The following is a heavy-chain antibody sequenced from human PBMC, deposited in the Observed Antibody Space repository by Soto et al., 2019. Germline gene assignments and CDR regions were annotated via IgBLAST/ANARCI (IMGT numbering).Heavy chain of an antibody. J-gene: IGHJ6*02. V-gene: IGHV1-18*01. Sequence: QVQLVQSGAEVKKPGASVKVSCKASGYTFTSYGISWVRQAPGQGLEWMGWISAYNGNTNYAQKLQGRVTMTTDTSTSTAYMELRSLRSDDTAVYYCARVADYYGSGSHYGIDVWGQGTTVTVSS. D-gene: IGHD3-10*01. CDR3: ARVADYYGSGSHYGIDV. CDR2: ISAYNGNT. CDR1: GYTFTSYG.